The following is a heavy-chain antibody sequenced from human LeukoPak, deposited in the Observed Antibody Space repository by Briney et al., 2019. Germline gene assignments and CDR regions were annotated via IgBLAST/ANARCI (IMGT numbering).Heavy chain of an antibody. CDR3: ARHRGSSSLFDY. J-gene: IGHJ4*02. V-gene: IGHV4-39*01. Sequence: ASETLSLTCTVSGGSISGSSYYWGWIRQPPGKGLEWIGSIYYSGSTYYNPSLKSRVTISVDTSKNQFSLKLSSVTAADTAVYYCARHRGSSSLFDYWGQGTLVTVSS. D-gene: IGHD6-6*01. CDR1: GGSISGSSYY. CDR2: IYYSGST.